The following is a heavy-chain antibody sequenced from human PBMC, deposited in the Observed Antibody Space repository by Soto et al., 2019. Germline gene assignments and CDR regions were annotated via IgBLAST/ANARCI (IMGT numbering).Heavy chain of an antibody. Sequence: ASVKVSCKASGYTFTSYGISWVRQAPGQGLEWMGWISAYNGNTNYAQKLQGRVTMTTDASTSTAYMELRSLRSDDTAVYYCARDRRRVYYDFCSAPYGMDVWGQGTTVTVSS. D-gene: IGHD3-3*01. CDR2: ISAYNGNT. CDR1: GYTFTSYG. CDR3: ARDRRRVYYDFCSAPYGMDV. V-gene: IGHV1-18*01. J-gene: IGHJ6*02.